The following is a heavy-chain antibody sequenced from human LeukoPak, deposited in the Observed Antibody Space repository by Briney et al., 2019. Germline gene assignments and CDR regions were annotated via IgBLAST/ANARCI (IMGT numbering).Heavy chain of an antibody. D-gene: IGHD4-11*01. CDR2: IYYSGST. CDR3: ARTAPNYSNYVYYYYMDV. Sequence: PSETLSLTCTVSGGSISSSSYYWGWIRQPPGKGLEWIGSIYYSGSTYYNPPLKSRVTISVDTSKNQFSLKLSSVTAADTAVYYCARTAPNYSNYVYYYYMDVWGKGTTVTVSS. V-gene: IGHV4-39*01. CDR1: GGSISSSSYY. J-gene: IGHJ6*03.